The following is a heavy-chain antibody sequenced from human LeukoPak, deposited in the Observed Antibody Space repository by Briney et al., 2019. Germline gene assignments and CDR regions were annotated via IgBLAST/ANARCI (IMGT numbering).Heavy chain of an antibody. V-gene: IGHV3-30-3*01. CDR2: ISYDGSNE. J-gene: IGHJ6*02. CDR1: GSIFSGYA. D-gene: IGHD3-3*01. Sequence: AGSLRLSCAASGAASGSIFSGYAMHRVRQAPGKGLEWVAIISYDGSNEYYAGSVRGRFIISRDNSRDTIYLQMSSLRVEDTAVYYCASGYDFWSGYPPAQYSMDVWGQGTTVTVSS. CDR3: ASGYDFWSGYPPAQYSMDV.